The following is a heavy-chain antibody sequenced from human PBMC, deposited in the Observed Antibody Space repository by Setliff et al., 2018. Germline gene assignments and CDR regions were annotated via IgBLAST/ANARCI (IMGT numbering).Heavy chain of an antibody. V-gene: IGHV3-48*01. J-gene: IGHJ3*02. CDR1: GFTFSSYS. Sequence: GGSLRLSCAASGFTFSSYSMNWVRQAPGKGLEWVSYISSSSSTIYYADSVKGRFTISRDTKNSLFLQMNSLRAEDTAVYYCARIKGSGSYYNDGNDIWGQGTMVTVS. D-gene: IGHD3-10*01. CDR3: ARIKGSGSYYNDGNDI. CDR2: ISSSSSTI.